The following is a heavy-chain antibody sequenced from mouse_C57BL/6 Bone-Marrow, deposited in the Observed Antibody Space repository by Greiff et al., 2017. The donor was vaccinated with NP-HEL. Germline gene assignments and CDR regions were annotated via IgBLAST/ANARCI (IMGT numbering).Heavy chain of an antibody. Sequence: QVQLKQPGAELVRPGTSVKLSCKASGYTFTSYWMHWVKQRPGQGLEWIGVIDPSDSYTNYNQKFKGKATLTVDTSSSTAYMQLSSLTSEDSAVYYCARPSGLWDYAMDYWGQGTSVTVSS. V-gene: IGHV1-59*01. CDR3: ARPSGLWDYAMDY. J-gene: IGHJ4*01. D-gene: IGHD6-5*01. CDR2: IDPSDSYT. CDR1: GYTFTSYW.